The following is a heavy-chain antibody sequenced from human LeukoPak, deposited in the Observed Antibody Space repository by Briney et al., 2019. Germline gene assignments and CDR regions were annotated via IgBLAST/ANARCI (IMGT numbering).Heavy chain of an antibody. CDR3: ARANSTLDYGSGSYIIDY. D-gene: IGHD3-10*01. V-gene: IGHV1-69*04. Sequence: SVKVSCKASGGTFSSYAISWVRQAPGQGLEWMGRIIPILGIANYAQKFQGRVTITADKSTSTAYMELSSLRSEDTAVYYCARANSTLDYGSGSYIIDYWGQGTLVTVSS. J-gene: IGHJ4*02. CDR1: GGTFSSYA. CDR2: IIPILGIA.